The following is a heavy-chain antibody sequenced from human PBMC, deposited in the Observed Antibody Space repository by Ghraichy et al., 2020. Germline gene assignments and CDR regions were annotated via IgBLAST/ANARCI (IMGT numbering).Heavy chain of an antibody. V-gene: IGHV4-59*01. Sequence: SETLSLTCTVSGASINSYFWSWIRHPPGKGLEWIGYIYDSATTNYSPSLRSRVTLSVVTSKNQFSLKLSSVTAADTAVYYCASCPLTIVGGTPLCEDYLDYWGQGILVTVSS. CDR2: IYDSATT. D-gene: IGHD1-26*01. CDR3: ASCPLTIVGGTPLCEDYLDY. CDR1: GASINSYF. J-gene: IGHJ4*02.